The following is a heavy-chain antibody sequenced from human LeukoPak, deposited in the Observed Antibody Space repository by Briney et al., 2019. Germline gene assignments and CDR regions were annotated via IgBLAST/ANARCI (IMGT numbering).Heavy chain of an antibody. CDR1: GGSISSYY. Sequence: PSETLSLTCTVSGGSISSYYWSWIRQPPGKGLEWIGYICYSGSTTYNPSLKSRVTISVDTSKNQFSLKLSSVTAADTAVYYCARVRYGDCFDYWGQGTLVTVSS. CDR3: ARVRYGDCFDY. V-gene: IGHV4-59*01. D-gene: IGHD4-17*01. CDR2: ICYSGST. J-gene: IGHJ4*02.